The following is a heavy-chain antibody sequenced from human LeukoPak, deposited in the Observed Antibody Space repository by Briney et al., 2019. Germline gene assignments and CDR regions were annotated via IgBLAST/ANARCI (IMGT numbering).Heavy chain of an antibody. J-gene: IGHJ4*02. D-gene: IGHD1-26*01. CDR3: AKYGPQDSGSSHFDY. CDR1: GFTVSSNY. CDR2: IYSGGST. Sequence: GGSLRLSCAASGFTVSSNYMSWVRQAPGKGLEWVSVIYSGGSTYYADSVKGRFTTSRDNSKNTLFLQMNSLRAEDTAIYYCAKYGPQDSGSSHFDYWGQGALVTVTS. V-gene: IGHV3-53*01.